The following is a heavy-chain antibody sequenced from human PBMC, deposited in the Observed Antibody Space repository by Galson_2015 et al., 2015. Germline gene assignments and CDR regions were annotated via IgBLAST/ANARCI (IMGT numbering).Heavy chain of an antibody. Sequence: SVKVSCKASGGTFSSYGISWVRQAPGQGLEWMGGIIPILHTTNYAQKFQGRVTITADESTSTAYMELSSLRSEDTAVYYCAREPRKDRVATARFSLRNGMDVWGQGTTVTVSS. J-gene: IGHJ6*02. CDR2: IIPILHTT. CDR1: GGTFSSYG. D-gene: IGHD2-2*01. V-gene: IGHV1-69*13. CDR3: AREPRKDRVATARFSLRNGMDV.